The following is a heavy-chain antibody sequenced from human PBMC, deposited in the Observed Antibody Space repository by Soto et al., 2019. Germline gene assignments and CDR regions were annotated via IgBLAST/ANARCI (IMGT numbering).Heavy chain of an antibody. CDR1: GFSFSTHG. CDR2: IVNDGSEQ. J-gene: IGHJ4*01. Sequence: QVQLVESGGGVVRPGRSLRLSCAATGFSFSTHGMHWVRQAPGKGLEWVAVIVNDGSEQDYSDSVKGRFTISRDNSKNTLYLQMNNLRAENTAVYYCARDDNYADNGLENWGHGILVTVSS. D-gene: IGHD4-17*01. CDR3: ARDDNYADNGLEN. V-gene: IGHV3-33*01.